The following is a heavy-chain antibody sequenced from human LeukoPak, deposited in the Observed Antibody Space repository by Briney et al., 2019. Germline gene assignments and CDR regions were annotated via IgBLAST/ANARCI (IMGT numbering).Heavy chain of an antibody. V-gene: IGHV3-30*18. Sequence: GRSLRLSCAASGFTFSSYGTHWVRQAPGKGLEWVAVISYDGSNKYYADSVKGRFTISRNNSKNTLYLQMNSLRAEDTAVYYCAKDLYPVLRYFDWLSDYWGQGTLVTVSS. D-gene: IGHD3-9*01. CDR1: GFTFSSYG. CDR2: ISYDGSNK. CDR3: AKDLYPVLRYFDWLSDY. J-gene: IGHJ4*02.